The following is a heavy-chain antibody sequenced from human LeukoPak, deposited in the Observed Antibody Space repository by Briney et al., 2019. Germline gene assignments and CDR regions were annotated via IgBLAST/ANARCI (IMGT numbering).Heavy chain of an antibody. CDR3: ARETRRGGDYEANLDY. D-gene: IGHD1-26*01. V-gene: IGHV4-59*12. CDR1: GGSISSYY. CDR2: INYSGST. Sequence: PSETLSLTCTVSGGSISSYYWSWIRQPPGKGLEWIGYINYSGSTKYNPSLKSRVTMSVDTSNNQFSLKLSSVTAADTAVYYCARETRRGGDYEANLDYWGQGTLVTVSS. J-gene: IGHJ4*02.